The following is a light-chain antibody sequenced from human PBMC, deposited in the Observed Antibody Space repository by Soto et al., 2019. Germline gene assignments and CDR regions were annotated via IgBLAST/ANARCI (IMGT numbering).Light chain of an antibody. Sequence: EIVMTQSPATLSVSPGESATLSCRASQSVSSNLAWYQQKPGQAPRLLIYGASTRATGIPARFSGSGSGTEFTLTISRLQSEDFAIYYCQQYNNWPFFGGGTKVEIK. CDR3: QQYNNWPF. CDR1: QSVSSN. V-gene: IGKV3-15*01. CDR2: GAS. J-gene: IGKJ4*01.